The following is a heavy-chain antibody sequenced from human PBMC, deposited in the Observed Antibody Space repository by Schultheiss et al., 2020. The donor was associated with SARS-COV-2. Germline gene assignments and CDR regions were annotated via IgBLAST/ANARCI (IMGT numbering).Heavy chain of an antibody. CDR3: ARVCGDYGRRYTLDY. D-gene: IGHD4-17*01. CDR2: IYHSGNT. V-gene: IGHV4-4*02. Sequence: SETLSLTCAVSGYSISSSNWWRWVRQPPGKGLEWIGEIYHSGNTNYNPSLKSRVTISVDTSKNQFSLKLSSVTAADTAVYYCARVCGDYGRRYTLDYWGQGTLVTVSS. CDR1: GYSISSSNW. J-gene: IGHJ4*02.